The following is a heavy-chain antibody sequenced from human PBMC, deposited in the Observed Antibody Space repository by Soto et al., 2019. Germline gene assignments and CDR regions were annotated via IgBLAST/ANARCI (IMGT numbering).Heavy chain of an antibody. Sequence: SSETLSLTCTVSGGSISSSSYYWGWIRQPPGKGLEWIGSIYYSGSTYYNPSLKSRVTISVDTSKNQFSLKLSSVTAADTAVYYCALSSSQSGFYMDVWGKGTTVTVSS. CDR1: GGSISSSSYY. CDR3: ALSSSQSGFYMDV. D-gene: IGHD6-13*01. J-gene: IGHJ6*03. CDR2: IYYSGST. V-gene: IGHV4-39*01.